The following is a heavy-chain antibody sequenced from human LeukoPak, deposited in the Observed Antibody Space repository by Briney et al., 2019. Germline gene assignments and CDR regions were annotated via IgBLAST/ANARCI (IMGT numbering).Heavy chain of an antibody. D-gene: IGHD3-16*01. Sequence: GGSLRLSCAASGFTVSTNYMSWVRQAPGKGLEWISVIYGGGGTYYADSVKGRFTISRDNSKNTLYLQVNSLRAEDTAVYYCATTWGVAFDIWGQGTLVTVSS. CDR3: ATTWGVAFDI. J-gene: IGHJ3*02. V-gene: IGHV3-53*01. CDR1: GFTVSTNY. CDR2: IYGGGGT.